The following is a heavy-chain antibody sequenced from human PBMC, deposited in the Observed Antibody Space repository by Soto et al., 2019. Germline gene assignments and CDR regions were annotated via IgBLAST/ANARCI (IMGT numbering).Heavy chain of an antibody. D-gene: IGHD1-26*01. V-gene: IGHV4-34*01. J-gene: IGHJ5*02. CDR3: ARDYYLRFDP. Sequence: PSETLSLTCAVYGGSFSGYYWSWIRQPPGKGLEWIGEINHSGSTNYNPSLKSRVTISVDTSKNQFSLKLSSVTAADTAVYYCARDYYLRFDPWGQGTLVTVSS. CDR1: GGSFSGYY. CDR2: INHSGST.